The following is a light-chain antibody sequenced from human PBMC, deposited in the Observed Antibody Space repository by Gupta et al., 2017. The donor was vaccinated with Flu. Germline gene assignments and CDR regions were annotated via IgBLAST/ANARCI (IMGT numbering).Light chain of an antibody. J-gene: IGKJ2*01. V-gene: IGKV3-15*01. Sequence: EIVMTQSPATLSVSPGERVTLSCTASQTVTGNLAWFQQKAGQSPRLLIAGASTRATGVPARFSGSGSGTEFTLIINSLQSEDFAVYYCQQYNTWPYTFGQGTNLEIK. CDR1: QTVTGN. CDR3: QQYNTWPYT. CDR2: GAS.